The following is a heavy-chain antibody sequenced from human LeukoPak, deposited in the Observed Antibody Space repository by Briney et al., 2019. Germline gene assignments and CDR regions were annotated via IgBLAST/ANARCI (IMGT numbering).Heavy chain of an antibody. CDR3: ARVFYYYYGMDV. CDR2: INHSGGT. J-gene: IGHJ6*02. Sequence: SGTLSLTCAVYGVSFSGYYWSWIRQPPGKGLEWIGEINHSGGTNYNPSLKSRVTISVATSKNQFSLKLSSVTAADTAVYYCARVFYYYYGMDVWGQGTTVTVSS. CDR1: GVSFSGYY. V-gene: IGHV4-34*01.